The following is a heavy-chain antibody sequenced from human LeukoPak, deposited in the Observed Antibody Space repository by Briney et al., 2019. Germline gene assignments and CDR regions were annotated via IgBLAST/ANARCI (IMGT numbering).Heavy chain of an antibody. J-gene: IGHJ6*02. CDR2: IYYSGST. D-gene: IGHD5-12*01. V-gene: IGHV4-59*11. CDR3: ARDPGSGYDLSYYYYGMDV. Sequence: PSETLSLTCSVSGGSISTHYWSWIRQPPGKGLERIGYIYYSGSTNYNPSLRGRVTISVDTSKNQFSLKLSSVTAADTAVYYCARDPGSGYDLSYYYYGMDVWGQGTTVTVSS. CDR1: GGSISTHY.